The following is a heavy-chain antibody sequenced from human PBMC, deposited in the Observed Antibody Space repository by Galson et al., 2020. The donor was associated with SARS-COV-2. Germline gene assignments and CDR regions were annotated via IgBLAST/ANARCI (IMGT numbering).Heavy chain of an antibody. D-gene: IGHD3-10*02. Sequence: AGSLRLSCAVSGFTFSNSDMNWVRQAPGKGLEWVAVITFDGNTQYYEDSVRGRFTISRDNSKTTLYVEMNSLRVDDMAVYYCARGLFGDPYCMDGWGQGTTVTVAS. J-gene: IGHJ6*02. CDR1: GFTFSNSD. V-gene: IGHV3-30*04. CDR3: ARGLFGDPYCMDG. CDR2: ITFDGNTQ.